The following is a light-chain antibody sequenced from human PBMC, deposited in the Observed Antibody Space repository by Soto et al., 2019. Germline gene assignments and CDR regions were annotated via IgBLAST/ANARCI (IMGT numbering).Light chain of an antibody. J-gene: IGKJ1*01. V-gene: IGKV3-15*01. CDR1: QSVSSN. Sequence: EIVMTQSPGTLSLSPGERATLSCRASQSVSSNLAWYQPIPGQAPRLLIYGASTRATGIPARFSGRGSGTEFTLAISSMQSEDFAVYYFQQYNDWPQTSGLGTKVEIK. CDR2: GAS. CDR3: QQYNDWPQT.